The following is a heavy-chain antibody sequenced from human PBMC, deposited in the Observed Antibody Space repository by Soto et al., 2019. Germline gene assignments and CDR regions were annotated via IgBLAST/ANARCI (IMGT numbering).Heavy chain of an antibody. D-gene: IGHD2-21*02. V-gene: IGHV1-69*13. J-gene: IGHJ3*02. Sequence: ASVKVSCKASGGTFSSYAISWVRRAPGQGLEWMGGIIPIFGTANYAQKFQGRVTITADESTSTAYMELSSLRSEDTAVYYCARLYCGGDCYDAFDIWGQGTMVTVSS. CDR1: GGTFSSYA. CDR3: ARLYCGGDCYDAFDI. CDR2: IIPIFGTA.